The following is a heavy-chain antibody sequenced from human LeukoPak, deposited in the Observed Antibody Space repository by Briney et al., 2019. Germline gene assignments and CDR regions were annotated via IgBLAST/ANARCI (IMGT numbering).Heavy chain of an antibody. J-gene: IGHJ4*02. D-gene: IGHD6-13*01. V-gene: IGHV1-69*05. Sequence: SVKVSCKASGGTFSSYAISWVRQAPGQGLEWMGRIIPIFGTANYAQKFQGRVTITTDESTSTAYMELSSLRSEDTAVYYCARVVGSSSSWVDYWGQGTLVTVSS. CDR3: ARVVGSSSSWVDY. CDR1: GGTFSSYA. CDR2: IIPIFGTA.